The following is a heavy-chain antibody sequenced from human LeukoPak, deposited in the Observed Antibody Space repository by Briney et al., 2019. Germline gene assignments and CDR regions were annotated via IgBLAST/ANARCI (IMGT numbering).Heavy chain of an antibody. J-gene: IGHJ5*02. CDR2: IYYSGST. D-gene: IGHD3-16*02. CDR3: ARIRISSAYWGSYRSAWFDP. CDR1: GGSISSYY. Sequence: SETLSLTCTVSGGSISSYYWSWIRQPPGKGLEWIGYIYYSGSTNYNPSLKSRVTISVDTSKNQFSLKLSSVTAADTAVYYCARIRISSAYWGSYRSAWFDPWGQGTLVTVSS. V-gene: IGHV4-59*01.